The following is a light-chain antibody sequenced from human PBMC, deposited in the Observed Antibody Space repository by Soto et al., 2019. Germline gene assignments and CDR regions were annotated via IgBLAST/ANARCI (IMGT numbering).Light chain of an antibody. J-gene: IGKJ5*01. Sequence: EIVMTQSPATLSVSPGERATLSCRASQSLNSSYLAWYQQKPGQAPRLPIYGASSRATGIPDRFIGSGSGTDFTLIISKLEPEDFAVYYCQQYGSSPSITFGQGTRLEIK. CDR2: GAS. CDR1: QSLNSSY. CDR3: QQYGSSPSIT. V-gene: IGKV3-20*01.